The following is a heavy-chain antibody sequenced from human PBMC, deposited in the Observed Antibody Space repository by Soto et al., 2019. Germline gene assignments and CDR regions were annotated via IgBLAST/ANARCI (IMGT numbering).Heavy chain of an antibody. Sequence: QVQLVESGGGVVQPGRSLRLSCAASGFTFSSYGMHWVRQAPGKGLEWVAVISYDGRNKYYADSVKGRFTISRDNSKNTLYLQMNSLRAEDTAVYYCARHTGYYYDSSGYYNDYWGQGTLVTVSS. CDR1: GFTFSSYG. CDR2: ISYDGRNK. CDR3: ARHTGYYYDSSGYYNDY. V-gene: IGHV3-30*03. J-gene: IGHJ4*02. D-gene: IGHD3-22*01.